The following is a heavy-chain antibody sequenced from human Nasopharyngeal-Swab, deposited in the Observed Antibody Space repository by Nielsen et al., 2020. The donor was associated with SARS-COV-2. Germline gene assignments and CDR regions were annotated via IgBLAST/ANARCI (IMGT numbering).Heavy chain of an antibody. Sequence: GESLKISCAASGFTFSDYNMNWVRQAPGKGLEWVSSISNSSRYIYQADSVKGRFTISRDNAKNSLYLQMNSLRAEDTAVYYCARAGGVSSAEYFQHWDKGTLVTVSS. CDR2: ISNSSRYI. CDR3: ARAGGVSSAEYFQH. J-gene: IGHJ1*01. CDR1: GFTFSDYN. V-gene: IGHV3-21*01. D-gene: IGHD1-26*01.